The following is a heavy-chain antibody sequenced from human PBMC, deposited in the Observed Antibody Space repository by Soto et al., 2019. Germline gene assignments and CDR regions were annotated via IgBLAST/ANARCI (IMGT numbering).Heavy chain of an antibody. CDR2: IYYSGST. V-gene: IGHV4-39*01. CDR3: ARHGHSSGWYLGPFDY. J-gene: IGHJ4*02. CDR1: GGSISSSSYY. D-gene: IGHD6-19*01. Sequence: SETLSLTCTVSGGSISSSSYYWGWIRQPPGKGLEWIGSIYYSGSTYYNPSLKSRVTISVDTSKNQFSLKLSSVTAADTAVYYCARHGHSSGWYLGPFDYWGQGTLVNVSS.